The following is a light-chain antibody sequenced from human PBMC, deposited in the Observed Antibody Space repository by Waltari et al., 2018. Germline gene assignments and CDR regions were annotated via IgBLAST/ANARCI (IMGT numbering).Light chain of an antibody. CDR1: SPNIGRNY. Sequence: QSVLTQPPSASGTPGQRVTISCSGTSPNIGRNYLYWYQQLPGTAPKLLIYKNNQRPSGVPDRFSGSKSGTSASLAISGLRSDDEADYYCAAWDDSRSVVFGGGTKLAVL. V-gene: IGLV1-47*01. J-gene: IGLJ2*01. CDR2: KNN. CDR3: AAWDDSRSVV.